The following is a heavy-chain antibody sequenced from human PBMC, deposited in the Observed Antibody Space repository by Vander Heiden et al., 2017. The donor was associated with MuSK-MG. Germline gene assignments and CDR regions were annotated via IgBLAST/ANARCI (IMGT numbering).Heavy chain of an antibody. J-gene: IGHJ5*02. CDR1: RFNFSNYS. CDR2: VSYDGTKK. Sequence: QVQLVESGERVVQSVGSLRLSCVTSRFNFSNYSIHWVRQAPGKGLEWAAVVSYDGTKKYYADSVKGRFTVSRDDSKKSVFLQMNSLRPEDTAVYYCAKDTDNYEGFDPWGQGNLVTVS. D-gene: IGHD3-16*01. V-gene: IGHV3-30*18. CDR3: AKDTDNYEGFDP.